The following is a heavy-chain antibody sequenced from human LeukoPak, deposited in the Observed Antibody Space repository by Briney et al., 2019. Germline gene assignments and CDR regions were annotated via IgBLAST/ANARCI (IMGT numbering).Heavy chain of an antibody. V-gene: IGHV3-7*01. CDR2: INKDGSEE. D-gene: IGHD1-1*01. CDR3: ATYDNWVAGDV. Sequence: GGSLRLSCAASECMFSDYWMSWVRQAPGKGPEWVASINKDGSEEYYADSVKGRFTDSRDNAKNSLFLQMNSLRVEDTAIYYCATYDNWVAGDVWGQGTTVSVSS. CDR1: ECMFSDYW. J-gene: IGHJ6*02.